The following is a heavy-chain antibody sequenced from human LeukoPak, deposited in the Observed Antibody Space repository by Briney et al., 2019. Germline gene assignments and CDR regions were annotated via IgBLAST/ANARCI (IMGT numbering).Heavy chain of an antibody. Sequence: PGGSLRLSCAASGFIFSDHYMSWIRQAPGKGLEWVSYITSSGSNIYYADSVKGRFTISRDNAKNSLYLQMNSLRAEDTAVYYCARDKTPREGVVIAAFRYYGMDVWGQGTTVTVSS. D-gene: IGHD2-21*01. CDR2: ITSSGSNI. CDR3: ARDKTPREGVVIAAFRYYGMDV. V-gene: IGHV3-11*04. CDR1: GFIFSDHY. J-gene: IGHJ6*02.